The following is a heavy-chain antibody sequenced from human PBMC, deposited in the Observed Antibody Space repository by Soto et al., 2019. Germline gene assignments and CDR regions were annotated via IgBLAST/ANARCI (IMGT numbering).Heavy chain of an antibody. D-gene: IGHD3-3*01. CDR2: ISGYNGNT. CDR3: ARDKYSWSGPLDH. J-gene: IGHJ4*02. V-gene: IGHV1-18*01. CDR1: GYTFTTYG. Sequence: ASVKVSCKASGYTFTTYGFSWVRQASGQRLQWVGWISGYNGNTNYAQKLQGRVSMTTGTSANTAYMELRSLRSGDTAVYYCARDKYSWSGPLDHWGQGRQVTVSS.